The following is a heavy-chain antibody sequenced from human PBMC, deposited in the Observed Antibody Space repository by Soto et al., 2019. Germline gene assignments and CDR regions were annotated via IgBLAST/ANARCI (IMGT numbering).Heavy chain of an antibody. Sequence: GGSLRLSCAASGFTFISYAIHFFRQAPFKGLEWVAVISYDGGRTYYADSVKGRFTIFRDNSKNTLYLQMKSLRPDDTAMYYCARPQYYYGSGTRGPSYWGQGTLVTVSS. CDR1: GFTFISYA. V-gene: IGHV3-30-3*01. CDR2: ISYDGGRT. J-gene: IGHJ4*02. D-gene: IGHD3-10*01. CDR3: ARPQYYYGSGTRGPSY.